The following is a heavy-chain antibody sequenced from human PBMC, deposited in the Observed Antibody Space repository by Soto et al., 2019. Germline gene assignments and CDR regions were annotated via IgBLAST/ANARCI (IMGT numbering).Heavy chain of an antibody. J-gene: IGHJ4*02. CDR2: IYYSGST. V-gene: IGHV4-59*01. D-gene: IGHD3-10*01. CDR1: GGSISSYY. Sequence: SETLSLTCTVSGGSISSYYWSWIRQPPGKGLEWIGYIYYSGSTNYNPSLKSRVTISVDTSKNQFSLKLSSVTAADTAVYYCARGVGVRGVTKARELDFDYWGQGTLVTVSS. CDR3: ARGVGVRGVTKARELDFDY.